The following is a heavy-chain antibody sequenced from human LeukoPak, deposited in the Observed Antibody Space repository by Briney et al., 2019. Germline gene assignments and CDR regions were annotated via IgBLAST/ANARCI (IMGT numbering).Heavy chain of an antibody. CDR3: ARAVGATTHPFDY. V-gene: IGHV3-21*01. CDR1: GFTFSSYS. Sequence: GGSLRLSCAASGFTFSSYSMNWVRQAPGKGLEWVSSISSSSSYIYYADSVKGRFTISRDNAKNSLYLQMNSLRAEDTAGYYCARAVGATTHPFDYWGQGTLVTVSS. CDR2: ISSSSSYI. J-gene: IGHJ4*02. D-gene: IGHD1-26*01.